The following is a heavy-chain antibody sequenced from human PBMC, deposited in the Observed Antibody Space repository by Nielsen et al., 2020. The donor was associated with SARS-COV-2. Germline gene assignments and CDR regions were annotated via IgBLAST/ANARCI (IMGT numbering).Heavy chain of an antibody. J-gene: IGHJ6*02. CDR3: ARFSSSWYPPYYYGMDV. D-gene: IGHD6-13*01. CDR2: IYTSGST. Sequence: SCTVSGGSISSGSYYWSWIRQPAGKGLEWIGRIYTSGSTNYNPSLKSRVTISVDTSKNQFSLKLSSVTAADTAVYYCARFSSSWYPPYYYGMDVWGQGTTVTVSS. V-gene: IGHV4-61*02. CDR1: GGSISSGSYY.